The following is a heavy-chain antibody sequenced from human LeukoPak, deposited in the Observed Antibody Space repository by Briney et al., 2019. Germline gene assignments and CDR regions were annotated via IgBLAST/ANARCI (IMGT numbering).Heavy chain of an antibody. D-gene: IGHD2-15*01. CDR2: INHSGST. Sequence: PSETLSLTCAVYGGSFSGYYWSWIRQPPGKRLEWIGEINHSGSTNYSPSLKSRVTISVDTSKNQFSLKLSSVTAADTAVYYCARGRGYCDGGSCDGFDYWGQGTLVTVSS. V-gene: IGHV4-34*01. CDR1: GGSFSGYY. J-gene: IGHJ4*02. CDR3: ARGRGYCDGGSCDGFDY.